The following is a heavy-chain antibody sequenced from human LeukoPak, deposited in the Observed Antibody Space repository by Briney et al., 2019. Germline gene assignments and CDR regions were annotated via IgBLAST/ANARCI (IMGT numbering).Heavy chain of an antibody. CDR2: IVPMFNTT. CDR3: ASPPSGDGGSFEY. J-gene: IGHJ4*02. V-gene: IGHV1-69*13. CDR1: GGTFSTYA. D-gene: IGHD3-10*01. Sequence: SVKVSCKASGGTFSTYAISWVRQAPGQGLEWMGGIVPMFNTTNYAQKFQGRVTITADESTSTAYMELSSLRSDDTAVYYCASPPSGDGGSFEYWGQGTRVTVSS.